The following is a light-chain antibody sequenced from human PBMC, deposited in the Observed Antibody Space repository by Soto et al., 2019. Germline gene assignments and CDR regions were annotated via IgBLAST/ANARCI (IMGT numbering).Light chain of an antibody. J-gene: IGKJ1*01. CDR1: QSVTSNY. CDR2: GAS. V-gene: IGKV3-20*01. CDR3: QQYHNSRT. Sequence: EIVLTQSPGTLSLSPGDRATLSCRASQSVTSNYVAWYQQKPGQAPSLLIYGASSRATGIPDRFSGSGSGTDFTLTISRLEPEDFAVYYCQQYHNSRTFGQGTKVDIK.